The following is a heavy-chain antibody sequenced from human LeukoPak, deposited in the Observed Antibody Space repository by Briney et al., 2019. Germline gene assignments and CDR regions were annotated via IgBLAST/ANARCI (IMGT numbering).Heavy chain of an antibody. CDR3: AKGDDYVWGSYDY. J-gene: IGHJ4*02. D-gene: IGHD3-16*01. V-gene: IGHV3-9*01. CDR2: ISWNSGSI. Sequence: TGGSLRLSCAASGFTFDDYAMHWVRQAPGKGLEWVSGISWNSGSIGYADSVKGRFTISRDNAKNSLYLQMNSLRAEDTALYYCAKGDDYVWGSYDYWGQGTLVTVSS. CDR1: GFTFDDYA.